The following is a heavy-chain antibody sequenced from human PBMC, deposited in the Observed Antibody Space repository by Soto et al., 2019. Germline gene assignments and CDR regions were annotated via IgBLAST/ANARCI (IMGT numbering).Heavy chain of an antibody. CDR3: ARTWGGYCSSTSCFGEDYYYGMDV. Sequence: ASVKVSCKASGYTFTSYGISWVRQAPGQGLEWMGWISAYNGNTNHAQKLQGRVTMTTDTSTSTAYMELRSLRSDDTAVYYCARTWGGYCSSTSCFGEDYYYGMDVWGQGTTVTVSS. J-gene: IGHJ6*02. V-gene: IGHV1-18*04. CDR2: ISAYNGNT. D-gene: IGHD2-2*01. CDR1: GYTFTSYG.